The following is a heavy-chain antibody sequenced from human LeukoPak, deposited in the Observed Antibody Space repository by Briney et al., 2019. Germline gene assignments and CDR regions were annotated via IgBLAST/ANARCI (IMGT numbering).Heavy chain of an antibody. V-gene: IGHV3-7*04. CDR3: TRVGYIDEGIDY. Sequence: GGSLRLSCVASGFPFSSYWMTWVRQAPGKGLEWVANIKQDGSKKSYVDSVKGRFTISRDNAKNSLYLQMNILRAEDTAIYYCTRVGYIDEGIDYWGQGTLVTVSS. D-gene: IGHD5-24*01. J-gene: IGHJ4*02. CDR1: GFPFSSYW. CDR2: IKQDGSKK.